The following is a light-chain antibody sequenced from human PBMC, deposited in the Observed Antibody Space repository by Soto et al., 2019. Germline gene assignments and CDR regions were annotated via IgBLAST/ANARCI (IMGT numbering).Light chain of an antibody. J-gene: IGKJ1*01. Sequence: EIVLTQSPASLPLSPGERATLSCRASQSVSSYLAWYQQKPGQAPRLLIYDASSLQSGVPSRFSGSGSGTDFTLTISSLQPEDFATYYCQHYNSYSEAFGQGTKVDIK. V-gene: IGKV3-11*01. CDR2: DAS. CDR1: QSVSSY. CDR3: QHYNSYSEA.